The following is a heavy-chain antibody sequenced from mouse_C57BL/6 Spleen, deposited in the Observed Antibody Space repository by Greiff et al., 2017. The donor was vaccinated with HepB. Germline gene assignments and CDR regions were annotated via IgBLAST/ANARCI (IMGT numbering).Heavy chain of an antibody. CDR3: ARSGTVVGHWYFDV. V-gene: IGHV1-50*01. CDR2: IDPSDSYT. Sequence: QVQLKQPGAELVKPGASVKLSCKASGYTFTSYWMQWVKQRPGQGLEWIGEIDPSDSYTNYNQKFKGKATLTVDTSSSTAYMQLSSLTSEDSAVYYCARSGTVVGHWYFDVWGTGTTVTVSS. J-gene: IGHJ1*03. D-gene: IGHD1-1*01. CDR1: GYTFTSYW.